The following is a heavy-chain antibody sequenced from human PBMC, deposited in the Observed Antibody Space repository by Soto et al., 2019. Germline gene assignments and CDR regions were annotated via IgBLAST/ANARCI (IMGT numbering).Heavy chain of an antibody. CDR2: IYPGDSDT. J-gene: IGHJ6*02. CDR3: ARSHMEYYYYYGMDV. CDR1: GYSFTSYW. D-gene: IGHD3-3*01. V-gene: IGHV5-51*01. Sequence: TGESLKISCKGSGYSFTSYWIGWVRQMPGKGLEWMGIIYPGDSDTRYSPSFQGQVTISADKSISTAYLQWSSLKASDTAMYYCARSHMEYYYYYGMDVWGQGTTVTVSS.